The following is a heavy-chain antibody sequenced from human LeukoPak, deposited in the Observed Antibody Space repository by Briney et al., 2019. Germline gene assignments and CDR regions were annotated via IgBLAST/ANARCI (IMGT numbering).Heavy chain of an antibody. CDR1: GYSISSGYY. V-gene: IGHV4-34*01. J-gene: IGHJ4*02. D-gene: IGHD3-3*01. CDR2: INHSGST. Sequence: PSETLSLTCAVSGYSISSGYYWSWIRQPPGKGLEWIGEINHSGSTNYNPSLKSRVTISVDTSKNQFSLKLSSVTAADTAVYYCARGVRTIFGVVIIRDYFDYWGQGTLVTVSS. CDR3: ARGVRTIFGVVIIRDYFDY.